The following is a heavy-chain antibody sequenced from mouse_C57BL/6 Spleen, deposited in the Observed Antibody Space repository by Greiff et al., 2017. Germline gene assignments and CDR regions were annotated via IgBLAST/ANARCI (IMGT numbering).Heavy chain of an antibody. CDR3: ARRGDYGSSPWFAY. CDR2: INPNNGGT. CDR1: GYTFTDYN. D-gene: IGHD1-1*01. V-gene: IGHV1-18*01. J-gene: IGHJ3*01. Sequence: VQLKESVPELVQPGASVKIPCKASGYTFTDYNMDWVKQSHGKSLEWIGDINPNNGGTIYTQQFKGKATFTVDKSSSTAYMVLRILTSEDTAVYYFARRGDYGSSPWFAYWGQGTLVTVSA.